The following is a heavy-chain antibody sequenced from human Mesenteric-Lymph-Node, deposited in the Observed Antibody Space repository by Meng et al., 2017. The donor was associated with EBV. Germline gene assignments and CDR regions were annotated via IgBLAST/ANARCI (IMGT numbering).Heavy chain of an antibody. CDR3: ARDSRGMYYFDY. CDR2: IYYSGST. CDR1: GGSISSSSYS. V-gene: IGHV4-39*07. Sequence: QLQWHESGPGLVKPSEPLSLTFTVSGGSISSSSYSWGWIRQPPGKGLEWIGIIYYSGSTYYNPSLKSRVAISIDTSKNQFSLKLNSLTAADTAVYYCARDSRGMYYFDYWGQGTLVTVSS. J-gene: IGHJ4*02. D-gene: IGHD6-19*01.